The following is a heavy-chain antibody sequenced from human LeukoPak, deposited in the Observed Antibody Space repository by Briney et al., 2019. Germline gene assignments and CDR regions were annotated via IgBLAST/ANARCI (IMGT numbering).Heavy chain of an antibody. Sequence: PSETLSLTCIVSAGSISSDYWSWIRQPPGKGLEWIGYIYYSGTTNYNPSLKSRATISVDTSKNQFSLKLSSVTAADTAVYYCARLLRGHSSLQPRYFDYWGQGTLVTVSS. CDR1: AGSISSDY. CDR2: IYYSGTT. J-gene: IGHJ4*02. CDR3: ARLLRGHSSLQPRYFDY. V-gene: IGHV4-59*12. D-gene: IGHD6-19*01.